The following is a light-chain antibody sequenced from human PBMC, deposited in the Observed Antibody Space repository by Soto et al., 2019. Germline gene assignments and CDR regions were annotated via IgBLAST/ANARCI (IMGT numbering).Light chain of an antibody. Sequence: DIQMTQFPSSVSASVGDRVTITCRSSQDLNNWLAWYQQKPGQDPKVLIYTTSNLHSGVPSRFSGSRSGTDFTLTINSLQPEDFATYYWPQAISFPRTFGGGTKVEIK. J-gene: IGKJ4*01. V-gene: IGKV1D-12*01. CDR3: PQAISFPRT. CDR1: QDLNNW. CDR2: TTS.